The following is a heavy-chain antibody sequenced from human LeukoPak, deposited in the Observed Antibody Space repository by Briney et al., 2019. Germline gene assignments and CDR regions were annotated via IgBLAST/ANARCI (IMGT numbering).Heavy chain of an antibody. CDR3: ARWVGGYCSSTSCYREPSFDY. V-gene: IGHV4-38-2*01. D-gene: IGHD2-2*01. CDR1: GYSISSGYY. J-gene: IGHJ4*02. Sequence: PSETVSLTCAVSGYSISSGYYWGWIRQPPGTGLEWIGRSFYSWSTYYNPALKRRVNIHVDTSKNQFSRKQSSVIGRDAGVYSCARWVGGYCSSTSCYREPSFDYWGQGTLVTVSS. CDR2: SFYSWST.